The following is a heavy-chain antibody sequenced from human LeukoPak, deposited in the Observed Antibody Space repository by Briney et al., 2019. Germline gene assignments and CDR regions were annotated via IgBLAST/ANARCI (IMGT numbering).Heavy chain of an antibody. CDR2: ISSSSSYI. D-gene: IGHD1-20*01. V-gene: IGHV3-21*01. CDR3: ARRGGMTGTTEGWFDP. CDR1: GFTFSSYS. Sequence: GGSLRLSCAASGFTFSSYSMNWVRQAPGKGLEWVSSISSSSSYIYYADSVKGRFTISRDNAKNSLYLQMNSLRAEDTAVYYCARRGGMTGTTEGWFDPWGQGTLVTVSS. J-gene: IGHJ5*02.